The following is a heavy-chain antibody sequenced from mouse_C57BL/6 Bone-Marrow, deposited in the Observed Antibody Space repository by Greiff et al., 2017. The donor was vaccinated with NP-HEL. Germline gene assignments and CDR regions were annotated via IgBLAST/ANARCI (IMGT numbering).Heavy chain of an antibody. CDR2: ISSGGSYT. D-gene: IGHD2-3*01. CDR1: GFTFSSYG. J-gene: IGHJ1*03. CDR3: ARRWLLLYFDV. V-gene: IGHV5-6*01. Sequence: EVQGVESGGDLVKPGGSLKLSCAASGFTFSSYGMSWVRQTPDKRLEWVATISSGGSYTYYPDSVKGRFTISRDNAKNTLYLQMSSLKSEDTAMYYCARRWLLLYFDVWGTGTTVTVSS.